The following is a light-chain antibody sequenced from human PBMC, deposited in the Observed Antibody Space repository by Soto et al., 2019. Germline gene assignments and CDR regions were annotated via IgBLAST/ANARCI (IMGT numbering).Light chain of an antibody. Sequence: DIQMTQSPSTLSASVGDRVTITCRASQSISSWLAWYQQKPGKAPKLLIYDASSLESGVPSRFSGSGSGTEFTLTSSSRQPDDFATYYCQQYNSYPITFGQGTRLEIK. CDR2: DAS. V-gene: IGKV1-5*01. CDR3: QQYNSYPIT. J-gene: IGKJ5*01. CDR1: QSISSW.